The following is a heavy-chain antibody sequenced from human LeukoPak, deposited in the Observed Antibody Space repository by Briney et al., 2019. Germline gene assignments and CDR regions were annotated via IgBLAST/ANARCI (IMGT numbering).Heavy chain of an antibody. CDR1: GFTSTSSA. J-gene: IGHJ4*02. Sequence: SVKVSCKASGFTSTSSAMQWVRQARGQRLEWIGWIVVGSGNTNYAQKFQERVTITRDMSTSTAYMELSSLRSEDTAVYYCAAENRYCSGGSCYSDVYWGQGTLVTVSS. CDR2: IVVGSGNT. V-gene: IGHV1-58*02. D-gene: IGHD2-15*01. CDR3: AAENRYCSGGSCYSDVY.